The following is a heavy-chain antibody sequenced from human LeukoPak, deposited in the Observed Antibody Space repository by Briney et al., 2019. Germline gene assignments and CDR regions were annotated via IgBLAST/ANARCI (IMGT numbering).Heavy chain of an antibody. Sequence: QPGGSLRLSCAASGLSFSSYAMSWVRQAPGKGLEWVSTLSDSGGSTYYADSVKGRFTISRDNAKNSLYLQMNSLRAEDTAVYYCASYYYDSSGYWVHAFDIWGQGTMVTVSS. CDR1: GLSFSSYA. J-gene: IGHJ3*02. D-gene: IGHD3-22*01. V-gene: IGHV3-23*01. CDR3: ASYYYDSSGYWVHAFDI. CDR2: LSDSGGST.